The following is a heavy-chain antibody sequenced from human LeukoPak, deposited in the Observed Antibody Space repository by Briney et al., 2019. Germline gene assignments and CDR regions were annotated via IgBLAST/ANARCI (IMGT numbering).Heavy chain of an antibody. CDR2: IYSGGSA. D-gene: IGHD5-18*01. CDR1: GFTVSSNY. V-gene: IGHV3-66*02. CDR3: AREGSDSATPRAFDI. Sequence: PGGSLRLSCAASGFTVSSNYMSWVRQAPGKGLEWVSVIYSGGSAYYADPVRGRFTISRDSSKNTLSLQMHSLRAEDTAVYYCAREGSDSATPRAFDIWGQGTMVTVSS. J-gene: IGHJ3*02.